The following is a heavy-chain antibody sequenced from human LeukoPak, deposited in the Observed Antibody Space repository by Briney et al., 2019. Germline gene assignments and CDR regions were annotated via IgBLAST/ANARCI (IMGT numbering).Heavy chain of an antibody. CDR3: ARQSITAYSLNFNY. CDR1: GFTFSSYS. Sequence: GGSLRLSCAASGFTFSSYSMNWVRQAPGKGLEWVSSIGSSSSFIYYTDSVKGRFTISRDNTENSLYLQMNSLRAEDTAIYYCARQSITAYSLNFNYWGQGILVTVSS. CDR2: IGSSSSFI. J-gene: IGHJ4*02. V-gene: IGHV3-21*06. D-gene: IGHD6-6*01.